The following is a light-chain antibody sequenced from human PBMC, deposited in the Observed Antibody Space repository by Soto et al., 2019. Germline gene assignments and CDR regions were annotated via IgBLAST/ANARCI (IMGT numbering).Light chain of an antibody. CDR3: QQYGSSPPWT. CDR2: GAS. J-gene: IGKJ1*01. CDR1: QCVSSSY. Sequence: EIVLTQSPGTLSLSPGERATLSCRESQCVSSSYLAWYQQKPGQALRLLIYGASSRATGIPDRFSGSGSGTDFTLTISRLEPEDFAVYYCQQYGSSPPWTFGQGTKVDIK. V-gene: IGKV3-20*01.